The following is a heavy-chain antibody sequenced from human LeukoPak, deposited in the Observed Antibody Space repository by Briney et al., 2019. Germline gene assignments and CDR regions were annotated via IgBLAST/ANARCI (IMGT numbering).Heavy chain of an antibody. CDR1: GGSVSSTSYY. CDR2: IYYSGST. V-gene: IGHV4-39*07. D-gene: IGHD1-26*01. J-gene: IGHJ4*02. CDR3: ARGGSGTYYHY. Sequence: KPSETLSLTCTVSGGSVSSTSYYWGWIRQPPGKGLEWIGNIYYSGSTYYNPSLKSRVTISVDTSKNQFSLKLSSVTAADTAVYYCARGGSGTYYHYWGQGTLVTVSS.